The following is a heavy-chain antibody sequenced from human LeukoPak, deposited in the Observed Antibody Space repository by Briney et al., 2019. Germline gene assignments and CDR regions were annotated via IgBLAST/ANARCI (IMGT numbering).Heavy chain of an antibody. CDR2: ISSSSSTI. CDR1: GFTFSSYS. CDR3: ARDPGVQRLDY. Sequence: PGGSLRLSRAGSGFTFSSYSMNWVRQAPGKGLEWVSYISSSSSTIYYADSVKGRFTISRDNAKNSLSLQMNSLRVEDTAVYYCARDPGVQRLDYWGQGILVTVSS. V-gene: IGHV3-48*04. J-gene: IGHJ4*02. D-gene: IGHD1-1*01.